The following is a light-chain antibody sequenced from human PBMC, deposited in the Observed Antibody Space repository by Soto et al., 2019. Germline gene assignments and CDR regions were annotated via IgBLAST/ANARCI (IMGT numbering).Light chain of an antibody. Sequence: EIVLTQSPGTLSLSPGERATLSCRASQSVSSRYLAWSQQKPGQAPRLLIYGVSSRATGIPDRFSDSGSGTDFTLTISRLEPEDCAVYCCQQYGSSPLFTFGPGTKVDI. CDR2: GVS. J-gene: IGKJ3*01. CDR3: QQYGSSPLFT. V-gene: IGKV3-20*01. CDR1: QSVSSRY.